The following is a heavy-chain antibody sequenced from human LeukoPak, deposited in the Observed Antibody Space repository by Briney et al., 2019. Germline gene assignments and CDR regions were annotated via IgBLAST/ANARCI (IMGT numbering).Heavy chain of an antibody. J-gene: IGHJ5*02. V-gene: IGHV4-34*01. D-gene: IGHD2-8*01. CDR3: ARIRCASTTKICYNH. Sequence: SETLSLTCAVSGVSLTDYYWSWIRQSPGKGLEWIGEVSPDGYSKYNPSLKSRLSMSVDRSENQLSLRLSSVTAADTAIYYCARIRCASTTKICYNHWTQASLVTVSS. CDR1: GVSLTDYY. CDR2: VSPDGYS.